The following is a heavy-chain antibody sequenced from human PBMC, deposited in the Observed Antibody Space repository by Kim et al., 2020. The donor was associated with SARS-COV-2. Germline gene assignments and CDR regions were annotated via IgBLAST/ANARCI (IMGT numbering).Heavy chain of an antibody. D-gene: IGHD2-2*01. CDR1: GFTFSSYA. V-gene: IGHV3-30-3*01. CDR2: ISYDGSNK. Sequence: GGSLRLSCAASGFTFSSYAMHWVRQAPGKGLEWVAVISYDGSNKYYADSVKGRFTISRDNSKNTLYLQMNSLRAEDTAVYYCARGWTVVPDWYFDLWGRGTLVTVSS. J-gene: IGHJ2*01. CDR3: ARGWTVVPDWYFDL.